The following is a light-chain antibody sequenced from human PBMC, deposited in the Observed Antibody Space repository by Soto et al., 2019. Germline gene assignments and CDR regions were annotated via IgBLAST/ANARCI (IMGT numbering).Light chain of an antibody. CDR1: SSNIGTNY. CDR2: CND. CDR3: ETKDNSLSRWV. Sequence: QSVLTQPPSASGTPGQRVTISCSGSSSNIGTNYVYWYKQLPRTAPTHLIYCNDQRPSGVPDRLSGSKSGTSASLAISGLRAEDEADYHCETKDNSLSRWVFGGGTKLTVL. J-gene: IGLJ3*02. V-gene: IGLV1-47*02.